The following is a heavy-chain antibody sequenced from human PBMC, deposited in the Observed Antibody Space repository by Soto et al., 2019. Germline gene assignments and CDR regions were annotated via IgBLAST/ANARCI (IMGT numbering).Heavy chain of an antibody. CDR1: GGSISSGGYS. CDR2: IYHSGST. V-gene: IGHV4-30-2*01. CDR3: ARASGYCSGGSCPVGWFDP. J-gene: IGHJ5*02. Sequence: QLQLQESGSGLVKPSQTLSLTCAVSGGSISSGGYSWSWIRQPPGKGLEWIGDIYHSGSTYYNPSHKSRVSISVDRSKKQFSLKLSSVTAAVTAVYYCARASGYCSGGSCPVGWFDPWGQGTLVTVSS. D-gene: IGHD2-15*01.